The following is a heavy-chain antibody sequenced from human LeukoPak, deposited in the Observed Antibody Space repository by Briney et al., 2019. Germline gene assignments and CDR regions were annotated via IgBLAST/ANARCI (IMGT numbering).Heavy chain of an antibody. CDR2: FDPEDGET. J-gene: IGHJ6*02. CDR1: GYTLTELS. V-gene: IGHV1-24*01. D-gene: IGHD1-26*01. CDR3: ARERNAIVGATYYYYYGMDV. Sequence: ASVKVSCKVSGYTLTELSMHWVRQAPGKGLEWMGGFDPEDGETIYAQKFQGRVTMTEDTSTDTAYMELSSLRSEDTAVYYCARERNAIVGATYYYYYGMDVWGQGTTVTVSS.